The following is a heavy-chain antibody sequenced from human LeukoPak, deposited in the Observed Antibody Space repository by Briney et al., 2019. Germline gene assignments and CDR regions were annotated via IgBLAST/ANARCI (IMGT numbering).Heavy chain of an antibody. Sequence: PGGSLRLSCAASGFTFSSYSMRWVRQAPGKGLVWVSRISSDGSNTNYADSVKGRFTISRDNAKNTLYLQMNSLRAEDTALYYCARQNRDFDYWGQGTLVTVSS. V-gene: IGHV3-74*01. CDR3: ARQNRDFDY. CDR2: ISSDGSNT. D-gene: IGHD1-14*01. CDR1: GFTFSSYS. J-gene: IGHJ4*02.